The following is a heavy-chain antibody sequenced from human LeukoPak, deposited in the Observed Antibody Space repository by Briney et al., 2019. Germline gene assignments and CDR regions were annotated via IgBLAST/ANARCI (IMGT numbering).Heavy chain of an antibody. D-gene: IGHD7-27*01. CDR3: ATGGNWGNWFDP. CDR2: IYYSGST. V-gene: IGHV4-59*01. J-gene: IGHJ5*02. CDR1: GGSISSYY. Sequence: SETLSLTCTVSGGSISSYYWSWIRQPPGKGLEWVGYIYYSGSTNYNPSLKSRVTISVDTSKNQFSLKLSSVTAADTAVYYCATGGNWGNWFDPWGQGTLVTVSS.